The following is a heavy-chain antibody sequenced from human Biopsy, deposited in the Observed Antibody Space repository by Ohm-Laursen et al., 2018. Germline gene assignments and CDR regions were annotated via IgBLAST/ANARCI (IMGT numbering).Heavy chain of an antibody. CDR2: INCKTGAT. CDR3: ARDPLNGHKHFDY. Sequence: SSVKVSCKASSYTFTDYNIHWMRQAPGQGLEWLGYINCKTGATNYAQKFQGTVTMTRDTSISTAYLALGSLRSADTAIYYCARDPLNGHKHFDYWDQGSLVTVSS. V-gene: IGHV1-2*02. D-gene: IGHD2-8*01. CDR1: SYTFTDYN. J-gene: IGHJ4*02.